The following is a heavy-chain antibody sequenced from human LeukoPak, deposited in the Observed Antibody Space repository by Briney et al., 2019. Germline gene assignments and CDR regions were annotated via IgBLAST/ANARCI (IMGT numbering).Heavy chain of an antibody. CDR2: INHSGST. CDR1: GGSFSGYY. V-gene: IGHV4-34*01. D-gene: IGHD3-22*01. CDR3: ARVGDYDSSGMLDY. J-gene: IGHJ4*02. Sequence: SETLSLTCAVYGGSFSGYYWSCIRQPPGKGLEWIGEINHSGSTNYNPSLKSRVTISVDTSKNQFSLKLSSVTAADTAVYYCARVGDYDSSGMLDYWGQGTLVTVSS.